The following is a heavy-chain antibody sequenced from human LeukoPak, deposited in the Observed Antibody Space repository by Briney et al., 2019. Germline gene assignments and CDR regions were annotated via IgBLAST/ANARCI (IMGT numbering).Heavy chain of an antibody. Sequence: GGSLRLSCAASGFTFSSYAMHWVRQAPGKGLEYVSAISSNGGSTYYANSVKGRFTISRDNSKNTLYLQMGSLRAKDMAVYYCARGWSSGPREAIAQKPNFDYWGQGTLVTVSS. D-gene: IGHD3-22*01. CDR1: GFTFSSYA. CDR3: ARGWSSGPREAIAQKPNFDY. CDR2: ISSNGGST. V-gene: IGHV3-64*01. J-gene: IGHJ4*02.